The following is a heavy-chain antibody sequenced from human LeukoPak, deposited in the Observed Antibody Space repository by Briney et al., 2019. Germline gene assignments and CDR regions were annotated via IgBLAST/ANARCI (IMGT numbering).Heavy chain of an antibody. D-gene: IGHD3-22*01. J-gene: IGHJ1*01. V-gene: IGHV5-51*01. CDR3: ARSPYYDISGYYLPPGAHFQH. Sequence: GESLKISCEGSGFNFATYWIGWVRQMPGKGLEWMGIIYPRDSDTKYSPSFQGQVTISADKSISTAYLQWTTLKASDTAIHYCARSPYYDISGYYLPPGAHFQHWGQGTLVTVSS. CDR1: GFNFATYW. CDR2: IYPRDSDT.